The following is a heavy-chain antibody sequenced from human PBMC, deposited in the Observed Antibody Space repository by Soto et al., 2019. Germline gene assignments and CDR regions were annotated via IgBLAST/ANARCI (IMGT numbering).Heavy chain of an antibody. J-gene: IGHJ6*02. V-gene: IGHV4-39*01. D-gene: IGHD6-19*01. Sequence: PSETLSLTCTVSGGSISSSSYYWGWIRQPPGKGLEWIGSIYYSGSTYYNPSLKSRVTISVDTSKNQFYLKLSSVTAADTAVYYCAREQWLVPDYYYYYGMDVWGQGTTVTVSS. CDR1: GGSISSSSYY. CDR3: AREQWLVPDYYYYYGMDV. CDR2: IYYSGST.